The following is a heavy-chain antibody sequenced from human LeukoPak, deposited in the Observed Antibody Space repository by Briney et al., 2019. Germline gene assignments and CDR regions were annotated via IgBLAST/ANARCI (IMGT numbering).Heavy chain of an antibody. D-gene: IGHD2-2*01. J-gene: IGHJ4*02. Sequence: GASVKVSCKTSGNTFTGYYLHWVRQAPGQGLEWMGWINPNSGGTNYAQKFQGRVTMTRDTSISTAYMELSRLRSDDTAVYYCARVPRYCSSTSCLSTYLDYWGQGTLVTVSS. CDR3: ARVPRYCSSTSCLSTYLDY. CDR1: GNTFTGYY. CDR2: INPNSGGT. V-gene: IGHV1-2*02.